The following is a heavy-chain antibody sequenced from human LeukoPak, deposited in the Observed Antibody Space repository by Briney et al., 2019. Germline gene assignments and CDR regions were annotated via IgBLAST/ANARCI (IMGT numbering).Heavy chain of an antibody. V-gene: IGHV3-72*01. CDR3: ARISSSGSTHLDY. Sequence: GGSLRLSCVSSGFSFRDYYMDWVRQAPGKGLEWVGRIRNEPQGHTTEYAAFVKGRFTISRDDSQNSVYLHMNSLKIEDTAVYFCARISSSGSTHLDYWGQGTLVTVSS. J-gene: IGHJ4*02. CDR1: GFSFRDYY. CDR2: IRNEPQGHTT. D-gene: IGHD3-22*01.